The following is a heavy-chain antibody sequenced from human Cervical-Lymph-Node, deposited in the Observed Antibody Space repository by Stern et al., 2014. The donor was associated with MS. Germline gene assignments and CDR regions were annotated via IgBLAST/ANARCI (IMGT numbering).Heavy chain of an antibody. CDR1: GDTFSIYT. CDR3: ARARSSYDSSTHFDY. CDR2: IIPMFGTA. Sequence: VHLVESGAEVKQPGSSVRVSCKASGDTFSIYTFSWVRQAPGQGLEWMGRIIPMFGTANYAQKFLGRVTIIADESTSTTYLELSTLRSEDTAVYYCARARSSYDSSTHFDYWGQGTQVTVSS. V-gene: IGHV1-69*01. J-gene: IGHJ4*02. D-gene: IGHD3-22*01.